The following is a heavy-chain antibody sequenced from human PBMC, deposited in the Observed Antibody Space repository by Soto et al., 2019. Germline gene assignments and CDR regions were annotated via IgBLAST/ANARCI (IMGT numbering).Heavy chain of an antibody. CDR3: AKTVEMATIRPFDY. CDR1: GFTFSSYA. Sequence: GGSLRLSCAASGFTFSSYAMTWVRQAPGKGLEWVSAISSGGGTTYYADSVKGRFTISRDNSKNTLYLQMSSLRADDTAIYYCAKTVEMATIRPFDYWGQGTLVTVSS. J-gene: IGHJ4*02. V-gene: IGHV3-23*01. CDR2: ISSGGGTT.